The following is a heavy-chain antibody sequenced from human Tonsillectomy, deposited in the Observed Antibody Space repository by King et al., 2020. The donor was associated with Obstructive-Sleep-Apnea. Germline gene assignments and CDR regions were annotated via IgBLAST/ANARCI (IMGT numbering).Heavy chain of an antibody. Sequence: VQLVESGAEVKKPGASVKVSCKASGYIFTSYYLHWVRQALGQGLEWMGVINPSGGSTSYAQKFQGRVTMTRDTSTRTVYMELSSLRSEDTAVYYCARAAAWYYDTLTDNWFAPWGQGTLVTVSS. CDR1: GYIFTSYY. V-gene: IGHV1-46*01. D-gene: IGHD3-9*01. J-gene: IGHJ5*02. CDR3: ARAAAWYYDTLTDNWFAP. CDR2: INPSGGST.